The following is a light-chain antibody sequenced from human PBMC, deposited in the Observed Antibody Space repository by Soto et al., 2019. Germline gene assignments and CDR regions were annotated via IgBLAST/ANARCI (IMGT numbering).Light chain of an antibody. J-gene: IGKJ3*01. CDR2: AAS. CDR1: QIINNF. V-gene: IGKV1-39*01. CDR3: QRSYSG. Sequence: DIQMTQSPSSLSASVGDRVTITCRASQIINNFLNWYQQKPGKAPKLLIYAASTLQSGVPSRFSGSGSGTDFTPTISSLQPEDFATYYCQRSYSGFGPGTKVDIK.